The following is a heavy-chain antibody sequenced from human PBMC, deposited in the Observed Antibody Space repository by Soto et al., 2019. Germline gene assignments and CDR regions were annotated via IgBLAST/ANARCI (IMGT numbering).Heavy chain of an antibody. J-gene: IGHJ6*03. V-gene: IGHV3-33*01. CDR2: IWYDGSNK. Sequence: GGSLRLSCAASGFTFSSYGMHWVRQAPGKGLEWVAVIWYDGSNKYYADSVKGRFTISRDNSKNTLYLQMNSLRAEDTAVYYCARRRRIVATIKGFEGYYYYYMDVWGKGTTVTVSS. CDR3: ARRRRIVATIKGFEGYYYYYMDV. CDR1: GFTFSSYG. D-gene: IGHD5-12*01.